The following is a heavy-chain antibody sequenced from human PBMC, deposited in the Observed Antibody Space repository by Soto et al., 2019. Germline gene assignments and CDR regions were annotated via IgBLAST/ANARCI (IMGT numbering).Heavy chain of an antibody. Sequence: ASVKVSCKASGYTFTGYYMHWVRQAPGQGLQWMGWINPDTGAINYAQEFQGWVTMTRDTSTNTAYMELSRLRVDDTAIYYCARSYSTSWYICFDPWGQGTLVTVSS. CDR1: GYTFTGYY. V-gene: IGHV1-2*04. CDR2: INPDTGAI. CDR3: ARSYSTSWYICFDP. J-gene: IGHJ5*02. D-gene: IGHD6-13*01.